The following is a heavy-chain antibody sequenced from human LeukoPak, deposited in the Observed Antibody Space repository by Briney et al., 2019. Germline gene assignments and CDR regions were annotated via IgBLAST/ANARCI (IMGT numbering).Heavy chain of an antibody. Sequence: SETLSLTCTVSGGSVSSGSYYWSWIRQPPGKGLEWIGYIYYSGSTNYNPSLKSRVTISVDTSKNQFSLKLSSVTAADTAVYYCAAAGYSSSFDYWGQGTLVTVSS. CDR3: AAAGYSSSFDY. CDR1: GGSVSSGSYY. J-gene: IGHJ4*02. V-gene: IGHV4-61*01. CDR2: IYYSGST. D-gene: IGHD6-13*01.